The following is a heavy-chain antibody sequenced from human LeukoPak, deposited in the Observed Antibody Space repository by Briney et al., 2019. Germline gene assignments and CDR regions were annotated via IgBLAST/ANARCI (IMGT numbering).Heavy chain of an antibody. CDR3: AREYSSSWYRFDP. CDR1: GYTFTGYY. CDR2: INPNSGGT. J-gene: IGHJ5*02. Sequence: ASVKVSCKASGYTFTGYYMHWVRQAPGQGLEWMGWINPNSGGTNYAQKFQGRVTMTRDTSISTAYMELSSLRSEDTAVYYCAREYSSSWYRFDPWGQGTLVTVSS. V-gene: IGHV1-2*02. D-gene: IGHD6-13*01.